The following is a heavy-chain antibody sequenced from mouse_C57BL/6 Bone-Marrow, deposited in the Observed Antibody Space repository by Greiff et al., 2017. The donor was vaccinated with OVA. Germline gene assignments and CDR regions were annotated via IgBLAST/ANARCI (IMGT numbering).Heavy chain of an antibody. CDR1: GYTFTSYW. Sequence: QVQLKQPGAELVKPGASVKLSCKASGYTFTSYWMQWVKQRPGQGLEWIGEIDPSDSYTNYNQKFKGKATLTVDTSSSTAYMQLSSLTSEDSAVYYCARGPGTAYWGQGTLVTVSA. CDR2: IDPSDSYT. D-gene: IGHD4-1*01. J-gene: IGHJ3*01. CDR3: ARGPGTAY. V-gene: IGHV1-50*01.